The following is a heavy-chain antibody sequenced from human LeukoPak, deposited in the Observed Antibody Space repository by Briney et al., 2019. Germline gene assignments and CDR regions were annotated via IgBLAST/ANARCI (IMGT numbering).Heavy chain of an antibody. Sequence: ASVKLSCKASVYTLTVYYMHWVRHAPGQGLEWMGWINLNSGGTNYAQKFQGRVTMTRDTSISTAYMELSRLRSDDTAVYYCARETSDCSGGSCYLDYWGQGTLVTVSS. CDR1: VYTLTVYY. V-gene: IGHV1-2*02. CDR3: ARETSDCSGGSCYLDY. J-gene: IGHJ4*02. D-gene: IGHD2-15*01. CDR2: INLNSGGT.